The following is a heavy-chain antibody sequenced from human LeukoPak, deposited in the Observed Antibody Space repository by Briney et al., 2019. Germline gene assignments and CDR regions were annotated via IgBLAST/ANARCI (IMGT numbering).Heavy chain of an antibody. CDR2: INHSGST. CDR1: GGSFSGYY. J-gene: IGHJ5*02. V-gene: IGHV4-34*01. CDR3: ARVYCPNGVCYNSRGWFDP. Sequence: SETLSLTCAVYGGSFSGYYWSWIRQPPGKGLEWIGEINHSGSTNYNPSLKSRVTISVDTSKNQFSLKLSSVTAADTAVYYCARVYCPNGVCYNSRGWFDPWGQGTLVTVSS. D-gene: IGHD2-8*01.